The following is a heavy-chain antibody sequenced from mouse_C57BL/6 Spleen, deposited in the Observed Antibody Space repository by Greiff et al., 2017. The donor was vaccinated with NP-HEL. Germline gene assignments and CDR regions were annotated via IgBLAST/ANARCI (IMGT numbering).Heavy chain of an antibody. CDR2: IYPGDGDT. V-gene: IGHV1-82*01. CDR1: GYAFSSSW. Sequence: QVQLQQSGPELVKPGASVKISCKASGYAFSSSWMNWVKQRPGKGLEWIGRIYPGDGDTNYNGKFKGKATLTADKSSSTAYMQLSSLTSEDSAVYFCARHSYGSPFVWGTGTTVTVSS. J-gene: IGHJ1*03. CDR3: ARHSYGSPFV. D-gene: IGHD1-1*01.